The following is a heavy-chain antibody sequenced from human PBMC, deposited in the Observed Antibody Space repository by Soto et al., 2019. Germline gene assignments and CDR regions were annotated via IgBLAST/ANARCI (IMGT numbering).Heavy chain of an antibody. CDR3: ARDRRASNFLPRWFDP. V-gene: IGHV4-34*01. CDR1: GGSISSYH. J-gene: IGHJ5*02. D-gene: IGHD3-16*02. CDR2: IDENGSA. Sequence: ETLSLTCVVSGGSISSYHWAWIRQTPVKGLEWIGEIDENGSARYNPSLQGRVTLSLDTPKNQLSLSLTSVTAADTAIYYCARDRRASNFLPRWFDPWGQGTLVTVSS.